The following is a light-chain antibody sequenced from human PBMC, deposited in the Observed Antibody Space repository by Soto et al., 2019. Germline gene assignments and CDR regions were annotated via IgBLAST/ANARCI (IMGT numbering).Light chain of an antibody. CDR1: SSDVGAYNF. J-gene: IGLJ1*01. V-gene: IGLV2-14*03. CDR3: SSYTSSSTHV. CDR2: DVS. Sequence: SALTQPASVSGSPGQSITISCTGTSSDVGAYNFVSWYQQHPGKVPKLMIFDVSRRPSGVSDRFSGSNSGNTASLTISGLPAEDEGDYYCSSYTSSSTHVFGSGTKLTVL.